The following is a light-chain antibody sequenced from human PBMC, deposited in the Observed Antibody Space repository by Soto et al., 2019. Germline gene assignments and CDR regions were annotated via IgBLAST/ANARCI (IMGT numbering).Light chain of an antibody. CDR1: QSISRW. Sequence: DIPMTPVPSPPAASGGGRVPIPCRASQSISRWLAWYQQKPGKAPKLLIYDASSLESGVPSRFSGSGSGTEFTLTISSLQPDDFATYYCQQYNSYSEWTFGQGTKVDIK. V-gene: IGKV1-5*01. CDR3: QQYNSYSEWT. J-gene: IGKJ1*01. CDR2: DAS.